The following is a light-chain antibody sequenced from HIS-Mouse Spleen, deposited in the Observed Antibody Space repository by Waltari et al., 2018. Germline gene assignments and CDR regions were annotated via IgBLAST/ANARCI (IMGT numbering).Light chain of an antibody. CDR3: YSTDSSGNHRV. CDR2: EDS. CDR1: ALPKKY. V-gene: IGLV3-10*01. Sequence: SYEPTRSPSVSVSPGQTASIPFSGDALPKKYAYWYQQKSGQAPVLVIYEDSKRPSGIPERFSGSSSGTMATLTISGAQVEDEADYYCYSTDSSGNHRVFGGGTKLTVL. J-gene: IGLJ2*01.